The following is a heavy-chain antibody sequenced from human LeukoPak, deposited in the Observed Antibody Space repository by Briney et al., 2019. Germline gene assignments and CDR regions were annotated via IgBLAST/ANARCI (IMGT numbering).Heavy chain of an antibody. V-gene: IGHV3-21*01. D-gene: IGHD3-16*01. CDR1: GFIFSAYN. Sequence: NPGGSLRLSCAASGFIFSAYNMNWVRQAPRKGLEWVSTISSSSAYMYYADSVKGRFTISRDNAKNSLYLQMNSLRAEDTAVYYCARVWSVGAHFDYWGQGALVTVSS. J-gene: IGHJ4*02. CDR2: ISSSSAYM. CDR3: ARVWSVGAHFDY.